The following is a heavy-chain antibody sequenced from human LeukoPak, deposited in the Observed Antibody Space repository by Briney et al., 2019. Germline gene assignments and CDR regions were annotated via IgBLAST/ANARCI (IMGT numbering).Heavy chain of an antibody. CDR2: ISYDGNNK. CDR1: GFAFSSYA. Sequence: WSLRLSCAASGFAFSSYALHWVRQAPGQGLQWVASISYDGNNKYYADSVRGRFTISRDSAKNTLYLQMNSLRAEDTAVYYCARDTRAAMDVWGQGTTVTVSS. J-gene: IGHJ6*02. CDR3: ARDTRAAMDV. V-gene: IGHV3-30-3*01.